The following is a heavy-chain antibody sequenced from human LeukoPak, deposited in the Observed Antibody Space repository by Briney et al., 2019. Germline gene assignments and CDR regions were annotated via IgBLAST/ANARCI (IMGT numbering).Heavy chain of an antibody. CDR1: GFTFSSYA. V-gene: IGHV3-23*01. J-gene: IGHJ4*02. D-gene: IGHD3-16*02. CDR2: ISGSGGST. Sequence: GGSLRLSCAASGFTFSSYAMSWVRQAPGKGLEWVSTISGSGGSTYYADSVKGRFTISRDNSKNTLYLQVNSLRAEDTAVYYCAIVRFAIIDAYYFDYWGQGTLVTVSS. CDR3: AIVRFAIIDAYYFDY.